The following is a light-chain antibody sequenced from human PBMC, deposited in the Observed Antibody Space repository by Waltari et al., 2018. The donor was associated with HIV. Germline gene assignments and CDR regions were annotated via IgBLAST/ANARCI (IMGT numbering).Light chain of an antibody. CDR1: ASDVGGYHY. Sequence: QSALTQPRSVSGSPGQSVTISCTGSASDVGGYHYVSWYQQHPGKAPKLLIYDVNKRPSVVPDRFSGSKSGNMASLTISWLQTEDEADYYCCSYAGSSYVFGTETKVTVL. V-gene: IGLV2-11*01. CDR2: DVN. CDR3: CSYAGSSYV. J-gene: IGLJ1*01.